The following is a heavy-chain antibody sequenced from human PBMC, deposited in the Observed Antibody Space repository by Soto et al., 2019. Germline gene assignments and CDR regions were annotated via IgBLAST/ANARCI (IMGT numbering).Heavy chain of an antibody. CDR1: GFPFSSYW. V-gene: IGHV3-74*01. CDR3: ARAYYGLLTGYYTDY. CDR2: ISGDGVTT. J-gene: IGHJ4*02. Sequence: EVQLVESGGDLVQRGGSLRLSCAASGFPFSSYWMHWVRHTPGKGLDWVARISGDGVTTYYADSVTGRFTVSRDNAKNILSLQISALRAADTAVYYSARAYYGLLTGYYTDYWGQGTLVSVSS. D-gene: IGHD3-9*01.